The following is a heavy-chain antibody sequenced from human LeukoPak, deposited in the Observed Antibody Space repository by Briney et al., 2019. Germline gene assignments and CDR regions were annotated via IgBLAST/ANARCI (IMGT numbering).Heavy chain of an antibody. V-gene: IGHV3-7*03. CDR1: EFTFRSYW. J-gene: IGHJ6*02. CDR2: IKQDGSEK. D-gene: IGHD3-16*01. CDR3: ARATVYLGGYYYYYGMDV. Sequence: GGSLRLSCAASEFTFRSYWMSWVRQAPGKGLEWVANIKQDGSEKYYVDSMKGRFTISRDNAKSSLYLQMNSLRAEDTAVYYCARATVYLGGYYYYYGMDVWGQGTTVTVSS.